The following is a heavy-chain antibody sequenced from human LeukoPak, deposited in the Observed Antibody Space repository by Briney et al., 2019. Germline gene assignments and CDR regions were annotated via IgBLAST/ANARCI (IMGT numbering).Heavy chain of an antibody. D-gene: IGHD1-26*01. Sequence: GRSLRLSCAASGFTFDDYAMHWVRQAPGKGLEWVPGISWNSGSIGYADSVKGRFTISRDNAKNSLYLQMNSLRAEDMALYYCAKDGSYYGDDAFDIWGQGTMVTVSS. V-gene: IGHV3-9*03. CDR1: GFTFDDYA. CDR2: ISWNSGSI. CDR3: AKDGSYYGDDAFDI. J-gene: IGHJ3*02.